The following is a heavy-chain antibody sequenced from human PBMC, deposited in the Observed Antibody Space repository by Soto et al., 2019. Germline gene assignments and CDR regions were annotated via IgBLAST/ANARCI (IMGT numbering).Heavy chain of an antibody. Sequence: QVQLLQSGAEAKKPGASVKVSCKASGYTFTSYPIHWVRQAPGQRLEWMGWINTGNGYTKYSPKFQPRVTITRDTSSTTSYMQLSRLRSEDTAVYYCARDRGGYCTGGSCSEAWFDPWGQGTLVTVSS. CDR2: INTGNGYT. CDR3: ARDRGGYCTGGSCSEAWFDP. J-gene: IGHJ5*02. V-gene: IGHV1-3*04. D-gene: IGHD2-15*01. CDR1: GYTFTSYP.